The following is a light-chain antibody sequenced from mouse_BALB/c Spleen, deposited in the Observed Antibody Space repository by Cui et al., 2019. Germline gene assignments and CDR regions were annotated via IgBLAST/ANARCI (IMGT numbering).Light chain of an antibody. Sequence: DIKMTQSPSSMYASLGERVTITCKASQDINSYVRWLKKKPGKSHKTRIYRAKRVGDGGTARFSGSGSGQDYSLTISSLEYEDMGIYYCLQYDEFPYTFGGGTKLEIK. CDR2: RAK. J-gene: IGKJ2*01. CDR1: QDINSY. CDR3: LQYDEFPYT. V-gene: IGKV14-111*01.